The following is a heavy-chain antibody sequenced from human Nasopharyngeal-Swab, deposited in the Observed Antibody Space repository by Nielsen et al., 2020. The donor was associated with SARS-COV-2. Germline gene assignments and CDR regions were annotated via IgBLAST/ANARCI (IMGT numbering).Heavy chain of an antibody. CDR2: IYYSGST. V-gene: IGHV4-59*01. Sequence: SETLSLTCTVSGGSISSYYWSWIRQPPGKGLEWIGYIYYSGSTNYNPSLKSRVTISVDTSKNQFSLKLSSVTAADTAVYYCARVAPYYYYYMDVWGKGTAVTVSS. J-gene: IGHJ6*03. CDR1: GGSISSYY. CDR3: ARVAPYYYYYMDV.